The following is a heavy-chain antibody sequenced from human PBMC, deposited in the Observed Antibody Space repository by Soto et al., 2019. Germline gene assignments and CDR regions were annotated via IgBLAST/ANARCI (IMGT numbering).Heavy chain of an antibody. J-gene: IGHJ5*02. CDR3: ARPHGGSSGWDNWFDP. CDR1: GGSISSYY. D-gene: IGHD6-25*01. V-gene: IGHV4-59*01. Sequence: SETLSLTCTVSGGSISSYYWSWIRQPPGKGLEWIGYIYYSGSTNYNPSLKSRVTISVDTSKNQFSLKLSSVTAADTAVYYCARPHGGSSGWDNWFDPWGQGTLVTVS. CDR2: IYYSGST.